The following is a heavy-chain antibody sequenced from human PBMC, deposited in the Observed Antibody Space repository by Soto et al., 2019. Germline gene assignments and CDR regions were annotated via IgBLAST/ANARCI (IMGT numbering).Heavy chain of an antibody. D-gene: IGHD3-10*01. V-gene: IGHV4-31*03. CDR2: IYYSGST. J-gene: IGHJ6*03. Sequence: PSETLSLTCTVSGGSISIGGYYWSWIRQHPGKGLEWIGYIYYSGSTYYNPSLKSRVTISVDTSKNQFSLKLSSVTAADTAVYYCAREKYYYGSGSPTYYYYMDVWGKGTTVTVSS. CDR3: AREKYYYGSGSPTYYYYMDV. CDR1: GGSISIGGYY.